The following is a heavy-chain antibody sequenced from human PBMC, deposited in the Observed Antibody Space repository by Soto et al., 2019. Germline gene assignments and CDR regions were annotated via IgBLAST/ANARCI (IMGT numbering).Heavy chain of an antibody. CDR2: ISKSGCII. Sequence: SLRLSCEASGFSFSDYYMSWIREPSGKGLEWVSYISKSGCIIHYADSVKGRFTISRDNAKNSLYLQMNSLRAEDTALYYCARDLSPYSDYYDESSSETWFDPWGQGTLVTVSS. D-gene: IGHD3-22*01. CDR3: ARDLSPYSDYYDESSSETWFDP. V-gene: IGHV3-11*01. CDR1: GFSFSDYY. J-gene: IGHJ5*02.